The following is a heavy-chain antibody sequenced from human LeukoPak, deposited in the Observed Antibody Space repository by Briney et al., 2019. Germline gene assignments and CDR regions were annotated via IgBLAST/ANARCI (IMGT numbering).Heavy chain of an antibody. V-gene: IGHV3-33*06. CDR2: IWYDGSKT. D-gene: IGHD3-10*01. CDR1: GFTFSSHG. J-gene: IGHJ5*02. CDR3: AKDLSYGSLWFDP. Sequence: GGALRLSCAASGFTFSSHGMQWVRQAPGKGLEWVALIWYDGSKTNYVDSVMGRFTISRDSSKNTLYLQMDNLRVEDTAVYFCAKDLSYGSLWFDPWGQGTLVTVSS.